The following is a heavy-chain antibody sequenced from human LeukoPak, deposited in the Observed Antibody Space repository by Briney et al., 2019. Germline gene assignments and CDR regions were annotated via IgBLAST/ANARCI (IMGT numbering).Heavy chain of an antibody. CDR2: ISGSDPGT. CDR1: GFTFKNYA. Sequence: GGSLRLSCAASGFTFKNYAMSWVRQAPGKGLEWVSAISGSDPGTYYADSVKGRFTISRDNAKNSLYLQLNSLRAEDTALYYCARGEWSSSPFDYWGQGTLVTVSS. V-gene: IGHV3-23*01. CDR3: ARGEWSSSPFDY. D-gene: IGHD6-6*01. J-gene: IGHJ4*02.